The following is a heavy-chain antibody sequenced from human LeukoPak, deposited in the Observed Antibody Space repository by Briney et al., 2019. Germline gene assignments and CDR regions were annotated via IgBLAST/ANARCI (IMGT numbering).Heavy chain of an antibody. J-gene: IGHJ4*02. CDR3: ARGYCSGGSCYSFDY. CDR2: IIPIFGTA. Sequence: GASVKVSCKASGGTFSNYAISWVRQAPGQGLEWMGGIIPIFGTANSAQNLQGRVTITADESTSTAYMELSSLRSEDTAVYYCARGYCSGGSCYSFDYWGQGTLVTVSS. V-gene: IGHV1-69*13. CDR1: GGTFSNYA. D-gene: IGHD2-15*01.